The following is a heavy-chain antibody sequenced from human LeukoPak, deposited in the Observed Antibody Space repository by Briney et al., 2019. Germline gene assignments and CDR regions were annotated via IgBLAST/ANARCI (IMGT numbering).Heavy chain of an antibody. Sequence: SETLSLTCAVYGGSFSGYYWSWIRQPPGKGLEWIGEINHSGSTNYNPSLKSRVTISVDTSKNQFSLKLSSVTAADTAVYYCASGRSVPYYFDYWGQGTLVTVSS. CDR2: INHSGST. J-gene: IGHJ4*02. CDR1: GGSFSGYY. V-gene: IGHV4-34*01. CDR3: ASGRSVPYYFDY.